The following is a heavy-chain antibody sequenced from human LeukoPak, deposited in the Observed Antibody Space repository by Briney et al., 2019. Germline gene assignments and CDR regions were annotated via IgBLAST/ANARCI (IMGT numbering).Heavy chain of an antibody. J-gene: IGHJ6*02. D-gene: IGHD2-15*01. CDR3: ARDFCSGGSCYLDV. CDR2: ISSSSNYI. CDR1: GFTFSSYS. V-gene: IGHV3-21*04. Sequence: GGSLRLSCAASGFTFSSYSMNWVRQAPGKGLEWVSSISSSSNYIHYTESVKGRFTISRDNAKNSLDLQMNSLRAEDTAVYYCARDFCSGGSCYLDVWGQGTTVTVSS.